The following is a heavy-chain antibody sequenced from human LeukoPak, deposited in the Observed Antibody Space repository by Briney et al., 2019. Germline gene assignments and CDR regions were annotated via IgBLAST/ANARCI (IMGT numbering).Heavy chain of an antibody. Sequence: GGSLRLSCAASGFTFSSYWMHWVRQAPGKGLVWVARIQYDGSTTNYADSVKGRFTISRDNAKKTLYVQMNSLRAEDTAVYYCARALVAGVTLNALDIWGQGTMVTVSS. D-gene: IGHD2-15*01. CDR2: IQYDGSTT. CDR3: ARALVAGVTLNALDI. CDR1: GFTFSSYW. J-gene: IGHJ3*02. V-gene: IGHV3-74*01.